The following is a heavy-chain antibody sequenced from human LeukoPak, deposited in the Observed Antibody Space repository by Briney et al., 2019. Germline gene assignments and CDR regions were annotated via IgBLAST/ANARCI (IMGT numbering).Heavy chain of an antibody. J-gene: IGHJ5*02. CDR1: GASISSYY. V-gene: IGHV4-4*07. CDR3: AGTTLTTFSTWFDP. CDR2: VYTSGST. D-gene: IGHD4-17*01. Sequence: SETLSLTCTVSGASISSYYWSWIRQPAGKGLEWIGRVYTSGSTNYNPSLKSRLTMSIDTSKNQFSLKLTSVTAADTAVYYCAGTTLTTFSTWFDPWGQGTLVTVSS.